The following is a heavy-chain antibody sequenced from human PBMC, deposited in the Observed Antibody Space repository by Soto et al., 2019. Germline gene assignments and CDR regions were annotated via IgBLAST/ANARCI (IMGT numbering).Heavy chain of an antibody. CDR3: ARDRGFGELYPPLSYYYYGMDV. CDR2: INHSGST. J-gene: IGHJ6*02. CDR1: GGSFGGYY. D-gene: IGHD3-10*01. V-gene: IGHV4-34*01. Sequence: SETLSLTCAVYGGSFGGYYWSWIRQPPGKGLEWIGEINHSGSTNYNPSLKSRVTVSVDTSKNQFSLKLSSVTAADTAVYYCARDRGFGELYPPLSYYYYGMDVWGQGTTVTVSS.